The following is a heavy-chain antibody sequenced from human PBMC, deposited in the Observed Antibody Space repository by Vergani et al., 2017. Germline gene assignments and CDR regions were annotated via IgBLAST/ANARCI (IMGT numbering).Heavy chain of an antibody. CDR1: GFTLSSLA. V-gene: IGHV3-7*03. Sequence: VQLEESGGGVVQPGRSLRLSCAGSGFTLSSLAMHWVRQAPGKGLEWVANINSRGTKTDYMPSLGARFSISRDNTQRSLHLQMYNLRVEDTAIYYCARAGVRAGFDFWGQGTLVTVSS. J-gene: IGHJ4*02. CDR3: ARAGVRAGFDF. CDR2: INSRGTKT. D-gene: IGHD2-8*01.